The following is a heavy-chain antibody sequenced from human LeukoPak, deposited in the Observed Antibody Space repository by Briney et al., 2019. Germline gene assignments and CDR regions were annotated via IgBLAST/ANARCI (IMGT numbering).Heavy chain of an antibody. V-gene: IGHV3-66*01. J-gene: IGHJ4*02. CDR1: GFAVSSNY. CDR3: ARDHVGATYDY. Sequence: PGGSLRLSGAASGFAVSSNYMSWVRQAPGKGLEWVSVIYSGGSTYYADSVKGRFTISRDNSKNTLYLQMNSLRAEDTAVYYCARDHVGATYDYWGQGTLVTVSS. CDR2: IYSGGST. D-gene: IGHD1-26*01.